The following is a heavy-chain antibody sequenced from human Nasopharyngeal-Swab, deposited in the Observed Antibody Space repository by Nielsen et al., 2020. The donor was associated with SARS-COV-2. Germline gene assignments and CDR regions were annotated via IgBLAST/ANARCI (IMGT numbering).Heavy chain of an antibody. V-gene: IGHV3-23*01. CDR1: GFTFNSYV. CDR2: ITVSGDAT. Sequence: GESLKISCAAPGFTFNSYVMIWVHQAPGEGLEWVSYITVSGDATNYAESVKGRFTISRDNSKNLLYLQMNSLRVEDTATYYCAPDPNWGLGYWGRGTLVTVSS. J-gene: IGHJ4*02. CDR3: APDPNWGLGY. D-gene: IGHD7-27*01.